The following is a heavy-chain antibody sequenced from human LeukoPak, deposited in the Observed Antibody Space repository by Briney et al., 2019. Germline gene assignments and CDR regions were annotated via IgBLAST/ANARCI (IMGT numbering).Heavy chain of an antibody. CDR3: VSFYETY. CDR1: GNYW. V-gene: IGHV3-74*01. CDR2: INSDGSWT. D-gene: IGHD2/OR15-2a*01. J-gene: IGHJ4*02. Sequence: GGSLRLSCAASGNYWMHWVRQAPGKGLVWVSHINSDGSWTSYAGSVKGRFTISKDSAKNTVYLQMNSLRAEDTAVYYCVSFYETYWGRGTLVTVSS.